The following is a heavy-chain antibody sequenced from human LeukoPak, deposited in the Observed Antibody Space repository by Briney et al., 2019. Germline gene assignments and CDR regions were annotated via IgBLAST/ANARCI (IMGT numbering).Heavy chain of an antibody. CDR3: AKGRRVGATFFNYFDY. Sequence: GGSLRLSCAASGFTLSSYGMHWVRQAPGKGLEWVAVISYDGSNKYYADSVKGRFTISRDNSKNTLYLQMNSLRAEDTAVYYCAKGRRVGATFFNYFDYWAREPWSPSPQ. V-gene: IGHV3-30*18. CDR2: ISYDGSNK. CDR1: GFTLSSYG. D-gene: IGHD1-26*01. J-gene: IGHJ4*02.